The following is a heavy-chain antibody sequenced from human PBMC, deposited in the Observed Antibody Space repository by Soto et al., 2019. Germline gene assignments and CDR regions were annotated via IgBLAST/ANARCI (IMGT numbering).Heavy chain of an antibody. D-gene: IGHD6-6*01. CDR2: IIPSVGTT. J-gene: IGHJ6*03. V-gene: IGHV1-69*08. Sequence: QVQLVQSGAEVKKSGSSVKVSCKASAGTFSTYSISWVRRAPGQGLEWMGRIIPSVGTTTYSQKFECRGTISADKASSTACMGLRRLGPDDTAVYYCARTRIDANTLAARRGGYYYYMDAWGTGTTVTVSS. CDR1: AGTFSTYS. CDR3: ARTRIDANTLAARRGGYYYYMDA.